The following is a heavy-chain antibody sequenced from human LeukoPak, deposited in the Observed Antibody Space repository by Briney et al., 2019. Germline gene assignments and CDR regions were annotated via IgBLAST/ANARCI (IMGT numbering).Heavy chain of an antibody. CDR1: GGSFSSNSNY. V-gene: IGHV4-39*01. J-gene: IGHJ3*01. D-gene: IGHD3-9*01. Sequence: PSETLSLTCTVSGGSFSSNSNYWGWLRQPPGRGLEWIVNIYETGSTNYNPSLKRRVIISVDTSKKQLSLQLSSVPAADTAVYYCVRPDDNSFDFWGQGTMVTVSS. CDR3: VRPDDNSFDF. CDR2: IYETGST.